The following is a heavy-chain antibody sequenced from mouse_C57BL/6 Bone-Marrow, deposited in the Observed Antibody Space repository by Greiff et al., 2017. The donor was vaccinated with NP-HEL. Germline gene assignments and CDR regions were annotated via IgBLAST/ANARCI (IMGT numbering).Heavy chain of an antibody. J-gene: IGHJ4*01. CDR1: GFTFSNYW. CDR3: TGYYINSYAMDY. V-gene: IGHV6-3*01. D-gene: IGHD2-5*01. Sequence: EVKVEESGGGLVQPGGSMKLSCVASGFTFSNYWMNWVRQSPEKGLEWVAQIRLKSDNYATHYAESVKGRFTISRDDSKSSVYLQMNNLRAEDTGIYYCTGYYINSYAMDYWGQGTSVTVSS. CDR2: IRLKSDNYAT.